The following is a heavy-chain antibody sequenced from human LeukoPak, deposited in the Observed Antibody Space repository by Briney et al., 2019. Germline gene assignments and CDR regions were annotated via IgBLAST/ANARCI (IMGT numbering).Heavy chain of an antibody. V-gene: IGHV1-8*01. CDR2: MNPNSGNT. CDR3: ARGNRVPAAIRAYYYYMDV. Sequence: ASVKVSCKASGYTFTSYDIIWVRQATGQGLEWMGWMNPNSGNTGYAQKFQGRVTMTRNTSISTAYMELSSLRSEDTAVYYCARGNRVPAAIRAYYYYMDVWGKGTTVTVSS. J-gene: IGHJ6*03. CDR1: GYTFTSYD. D-gene: IGHD2-2*01.